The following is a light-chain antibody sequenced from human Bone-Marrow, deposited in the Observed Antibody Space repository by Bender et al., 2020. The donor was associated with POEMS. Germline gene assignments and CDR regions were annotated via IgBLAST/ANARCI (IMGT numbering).Light chain of an antibody. Sequence: QSALTQPASVSGSPGQSIAISCPGTRSDVGGYNYVSWYQQHPGKAPKVLIYAVTNRPSGVSNRFSGYKSGKTASLTISGLQPEDEAHYHCASYTSKSSVVFGGGTKVTVL. CDR1: RSDVGGYNY. V-gene: IGLV2-14*03. CDR3: ASYTSKSSVV. J-gene: IGLJ2*01. CDR2: AVT.